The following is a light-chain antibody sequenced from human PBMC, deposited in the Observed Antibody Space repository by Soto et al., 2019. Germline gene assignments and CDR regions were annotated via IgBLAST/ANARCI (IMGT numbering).Light chain of an antibody. J-gene: IGKJ4*01. Sequence: EIVMTQSPATLSVSPGERVTLSCSASQSAISNLAWYQQKPGQTPRLLIYDASTRATDIPARFSGSGSGTDFTLTISSLLSEDFAVYYCHQYYKWPLTCGGGTKGDIK. CDR2: DAS. V-gene: IGKV3-15*01. CDR3: HQYYKWPLT. CDR1: QSAISN.